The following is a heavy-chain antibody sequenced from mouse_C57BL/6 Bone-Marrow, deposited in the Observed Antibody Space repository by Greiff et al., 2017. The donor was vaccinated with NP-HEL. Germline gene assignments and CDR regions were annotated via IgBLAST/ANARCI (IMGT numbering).Heavy chain of an antibody. J-gene: IGHJ1*03. CDR3: AGDSLFITPVVAPYFDV. Sequence: QVQLQQSGAELVRPGASVQLSCKASGYTFTDYYINWVKQRPGQGLEWIARFYPGSGNTYYNEKFTGKATLTAEQSSSTAYMQLSSLTSEDSAVYFCAGDSLFITPVVAPYFDVWGTGTTVTVSS. V-gene: IGHV1-76*01. CDR1: GYTFTDYY. CDR2: FYPGSGNT. D-gene: IGHD1-1*01.